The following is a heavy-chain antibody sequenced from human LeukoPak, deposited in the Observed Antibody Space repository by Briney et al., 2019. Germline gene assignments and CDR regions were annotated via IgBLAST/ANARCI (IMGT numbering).Heavy chain of an antibody. CDR3: AREYCSSTSCYPNDWYSDL. D-gene: IGHD2-2*01. V-gene: IGHV4-61*02. CDR1: GGSISSGSYY. J-gene: IGHJ2*01. CDR2: IYTSGST. Sequence: SQTLSLTCTVSGGSISSGSYYWSWIRQPAGKGLEWIGRIYTSGSTNYNPSLKSRVTISVDTSKNQFSLKLSSVTAADTAVYYCAREYCSSTSCYPNDWYSDLWGRGTLVTVSS.